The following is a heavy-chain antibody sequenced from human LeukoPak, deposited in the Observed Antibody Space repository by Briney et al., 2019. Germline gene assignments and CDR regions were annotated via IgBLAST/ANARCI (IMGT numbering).Heavy chain of an antibody. J-gene: IGHJ4*02. CDR3: ARALRGAVVLDY. Sequence: GGSLRLSCVASGVTVSSNYMNLVRQAPGKGLEWVSVIYTGGSTSYADSVKGRFTISRDNPKNTFYLQMNSLRADDTAVYYCARALRGAVVLDYWGQGTLVTVSS. V-gene: IGHV3-53*01. CDR2: IYTGGST. D-gene: IGHD1-26*01. CDR1: GVTVSSNY.